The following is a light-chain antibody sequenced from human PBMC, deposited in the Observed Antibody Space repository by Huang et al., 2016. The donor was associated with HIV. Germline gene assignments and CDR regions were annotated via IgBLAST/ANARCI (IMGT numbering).Light chain of an antibody. CDR2: GAS. V-gene: IGKV3-20*01. Sequence: EIVLTQSPGTLSLSPGERATLSCRASQSVSSSYLAWDQQKPGQTPRLLIDGASSRATGIPDRFSGSGSGTDFTLTISRLEPEDFAVYYCQQYGSSRWTFGQGTKVEIK. CDR1: QSVSSSY. J-gene: IGKJ1*01. CDR3: QQYGSSRWT.